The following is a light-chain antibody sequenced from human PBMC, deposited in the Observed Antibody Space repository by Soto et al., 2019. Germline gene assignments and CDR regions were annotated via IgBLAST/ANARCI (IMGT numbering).Light chain of an antibody. CDR2: ESN. CDR3: GTWDSSLSAGV. CDR1: SSNIGNNY. J-gene: IGLJ1*01. Sequence: QSVLTQPPSLSAAPGQKVTISCSGSSSNIGNNYVSWYQQLPGTAPKLLIYESNKRPSGIPDRFSGPKSGTSATLGITGLQTGDEADYYCGTWDSSLSAGVFGTGTKVTVL. V-gene: IGLV1-51*02.